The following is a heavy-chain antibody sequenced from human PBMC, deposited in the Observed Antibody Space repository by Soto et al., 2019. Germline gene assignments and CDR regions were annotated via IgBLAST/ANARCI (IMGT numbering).Heavy chain of an antibody. J-gene: IGHJ4*02. CDR1: XFSLSTSGMC. Sequence: SGPTLVNPTQTLTLTCTFSXFSLSTSGMCVSWIRQPPGKALEWLALIDWDDDKYYSTSLKTRLTISKDTSKNQVVLTMTNVDPVDTATYYCARGVGDLLWKARPYYFDYWGQGTLVTVSS. V-gene: IGHV2-70*01. D-gene: IGHD3-10*01. CDR3: ARGVGDLLWKARPYYFDY. CDR2: IDWDDDK.